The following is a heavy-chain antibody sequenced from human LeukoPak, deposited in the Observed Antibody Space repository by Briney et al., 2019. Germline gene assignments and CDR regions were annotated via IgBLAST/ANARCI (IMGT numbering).Heavy chain of an antibody. V-gene: IGHV1-46*01. J-gene: IGHJ4*02. CDR2: INPSGGST. CDR3: ARGPPPGFLDY. D-gene: IGHD3-3*01. Sequence: GASVKVSCKASGYTFTSYYMHWVRQAPGQGLEWMGIINPSGGSTSYAQKFQGRVTMTRDMSTSTVYMEPSSLRSEDTAVYYCARGPPPGFLDYWGQGTLVTVSS. CDR1: GYTFTSYY.